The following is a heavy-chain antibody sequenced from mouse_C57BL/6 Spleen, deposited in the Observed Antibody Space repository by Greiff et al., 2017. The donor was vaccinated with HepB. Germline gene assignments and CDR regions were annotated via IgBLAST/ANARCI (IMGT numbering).Heavy chain of an antibody. V-gene: IGHV14-2*01. CDR2: IDPEDGET. Sequence: EVQRVESGAELVKPGASVKFSCTASGFNIKDYYMHWVKQRTEQGLEWIGRIDPEDGETKYAPKFQGKATITADTSSNTAYLQLSSLTSEDTAVSYCASFLITAVVAPFDYWGQGTTLTVSS. J-gene: IGHJ2*01. CDR1: GFNIKDYY. CDR3: ASFLITAVVAPFDY. D-gene: IGHD1-1*01.